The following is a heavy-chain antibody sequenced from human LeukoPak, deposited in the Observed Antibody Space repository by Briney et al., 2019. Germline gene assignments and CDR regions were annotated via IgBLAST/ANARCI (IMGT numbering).Heavy chain of an antibody. J-gene: IGHJ1*01. CDR1: GGSFSGYY. CDR2: INHSGST. CDR3: ASPEAPVATDSSYLH. D-gene: IGHD2-15*01. Sequence: PSETLSLTCAVYGGSFSGYYWSWIRQPPGKGLEWIGEINHSGSTNYNPSLKSRVTISLDTSKNQFSLILSSVTAADTAVYYCASPEAPVATDSSYLHWGQGTLVTVSS. V-gene: IGHV4-34*01.